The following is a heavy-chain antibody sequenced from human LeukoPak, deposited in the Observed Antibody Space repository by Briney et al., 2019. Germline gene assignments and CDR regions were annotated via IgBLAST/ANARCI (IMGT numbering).Heavy chain of an antibody. CDR1: GGTFSSYA. J-gene: IGHJ4*02. Sequence: GASVKVSCKASGGTFSSYAISWVRQAPGQGLEWMGWISAYNGNTNYAQKLQGRVTMTTDTSTSTAYMELRSLRSDDTAVYYCAREKGYGGNLYYFDYWGQGTLVTVSS. CDR2: ISAYNGNT. D-gene: IGHD4-23*01. CDR3: AREKGYGGNLYYFDY. V-gene: IGHV1-18*01.